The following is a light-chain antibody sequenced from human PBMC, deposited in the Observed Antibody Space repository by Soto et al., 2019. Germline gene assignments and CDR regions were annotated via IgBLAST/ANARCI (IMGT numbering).Light chain of an antibody. CDR3: HHYGYGADT. CDR2: GAY. V-gene: IGKV3-20*01. Sequence: VLTQSPGTLSLSPGERATLSCRASESVRNNSLAWYQQHPGQAPRLLIFGAYRRATGIPDRFTGSGSGADFSLTISRLEPEDSAVYFCHHYGYGADTFGQGTKLEIK. CDR1: ESVRNNS. J-gene: IGKJ2*01.